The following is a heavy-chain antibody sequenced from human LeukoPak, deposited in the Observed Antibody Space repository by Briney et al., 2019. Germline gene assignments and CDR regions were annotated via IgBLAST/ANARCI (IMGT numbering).Heavy chain of an antibody. J-gene: IGHJ4*02. D-gene: IGHD1-26*01. Sequence: GGSLRLSCAASGFTFSSYAMSWVRQAPGKGLEWVSAISGSGGSTYYADSVKGRFTISRDNSKNTLYLQMNSLRAEDTAVYYCAKDKSRWELLGGYFDYWGQGTLVTVSS. CDR3: AKDKSRWELLGGYFDY. V-gene: IGHV3-23*01. CDR2: ISGSGGST. CDR1: GFTFSSYA.